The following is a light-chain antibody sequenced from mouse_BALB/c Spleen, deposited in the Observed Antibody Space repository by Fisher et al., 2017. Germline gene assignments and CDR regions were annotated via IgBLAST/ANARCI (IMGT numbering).Light chain of an antibody. V-gene: IGKV4-59*01. CDR2: DTS. CDR3: QQRSSYPFT. Sequence: IVITQTTALMSASPGEKVTMTCSASSSVSYMHWYQQKSGTSPKRWIYDTSKLASGVPARFSGSGSGTSYSLTISRMEAEDAATYYCQQRSSYPFTFGSGTKLEIK. J-gene: IGKJ4*01. CDR1: SSVSY.